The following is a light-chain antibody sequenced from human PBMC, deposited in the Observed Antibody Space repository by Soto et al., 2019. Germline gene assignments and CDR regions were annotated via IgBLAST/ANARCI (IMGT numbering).Light chain of an antibody. J-gene: IGLJ1*01. CDR3: CSYAGSSTYV. CDR2: GVT. V-gene: IGLV2-23*02. CDR1: SSDVGGYNY. Sequence: QSALTQPASVSGSPGQSITISCTGTSSDVGGYNYVSWYQKHPGKAPKLMISGVTNRPAGVSNRFSGSRSGNTASLTVSGLQAEDETDYYCCSYAGSSTYVFGTGTKLTVL.